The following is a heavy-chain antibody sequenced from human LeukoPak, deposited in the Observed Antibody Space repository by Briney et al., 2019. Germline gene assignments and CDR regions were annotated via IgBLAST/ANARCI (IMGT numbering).Heavy chain of an antibody. D-gene: IGHD3-22*01. CDR1: GGSISSYY. J-gene: IGHJ4*02. Sequence: PETLSLTCTVSGGSISSYYWSWIRQPPGKGLEWIGYIYYSGSTNYNPSLKSRVTISVDTSKKQFSLKLTSVTAADTAVYYCARNYDGSGYYLYWGQGTLVTVSS. V-gene: IGHV4-59*08. CDR3: ARNYDGSGYYLY. CDR2: IYYSGST.